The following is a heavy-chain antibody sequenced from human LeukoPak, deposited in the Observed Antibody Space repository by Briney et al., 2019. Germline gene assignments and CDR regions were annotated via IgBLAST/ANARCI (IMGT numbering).Heavy chain of an antibody. CDR1: GFTFSSYS. V-gene: IGHV3-53*01. CDR3: ARGPWAAVAENHDAFDI. J-gene: IGHJ3*02. D-gene: IGHD6-19*01. CDR2: MYTGGST. Sequence: HAGGSLRLSCAASGFTFSSYSMNWVRQAPGKGLEWVSVMYTGGSTYYADSVKGRFTVSRDNSKNTLYLQMNSLRAEDTAVYYCARGPWAAVAENHDAFDIWGQGTMVTVSS.